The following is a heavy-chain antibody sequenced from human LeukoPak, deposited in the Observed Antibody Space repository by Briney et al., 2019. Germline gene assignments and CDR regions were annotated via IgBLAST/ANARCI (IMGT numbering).Heavy chain of an antibody. CDR2: MNPDSGNT. D-gene: IGHD3-22*01. V-gene: IGHV1-8*01. CDR1: GYSFTSYD. CDR3: ARGRGYDRTGYVYYFDF. Sequence: VKVSCKASGYSFTSYDINWVRQAPGQGFEWVGWMNPDSGNTGHAQEFQGRVTMTRDTSMSTAYMELSSLRYEDTAVYYCARGRGYDRTGYVYYFDFWGQGTLVTVSS. J-gene: IGHJ4*02.